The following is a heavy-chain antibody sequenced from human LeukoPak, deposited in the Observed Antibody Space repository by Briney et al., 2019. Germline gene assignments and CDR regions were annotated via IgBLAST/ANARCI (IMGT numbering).Heavy chain of an antibody. CDR2: ISGSGGYT. CDR1: GFTFSTYA. D-gene: IGHD3-10*01. CDR3: AKDGSCYNFDY. J-gene: IGHJ4*02. Sequence: PGASLRLSCAASGFTFSTYAMSWVRQAPGKGLEWVSVISGSGGYTDYADSVKGRFTISRDNSKNTLYLQMNSLRAEDTAVYYCAKDGSCYNFDYWGQGTLVTVSP. V-gene: IGHV3-23*01.